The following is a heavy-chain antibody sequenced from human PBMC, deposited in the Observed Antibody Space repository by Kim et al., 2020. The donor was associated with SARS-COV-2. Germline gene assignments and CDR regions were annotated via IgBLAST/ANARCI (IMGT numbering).Heavy chain of an antibody. CDR3: ARAGVVIMYSWYFDL. Sequence: QKFQGRVTMTRDTSISTAYMELSRLRSDDTAVYYCARAGVVIMYSWYFDLWGRGTLVTVSS. J-gene: IGHJ2*01. D-gene: IGHD3-3*01. V-gene: IGHV1-2*02.